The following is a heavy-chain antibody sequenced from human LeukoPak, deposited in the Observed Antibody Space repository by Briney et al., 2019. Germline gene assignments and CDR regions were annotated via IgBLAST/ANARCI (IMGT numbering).Heavy chain of an antibody. CDR1: AGSISSYY. CDR2: IYTSGST. D-gene: IGHD3-22*01. CDR3: ARGSHYYDSSGYRLPYLDY. Sequence: SETLSLTCTVSAGSISSYYWSWIRQPAGKGLEWIGRIYTSGSTNYNPSLKSRVTMSVDTSKNQFSLKLSSVTAADTAVYYCARGSHYYDSSGYRLPYLDYWGQGTLVTVSS. V-gene: IGHV4-4*07. J-gene: IGHJ4*02.